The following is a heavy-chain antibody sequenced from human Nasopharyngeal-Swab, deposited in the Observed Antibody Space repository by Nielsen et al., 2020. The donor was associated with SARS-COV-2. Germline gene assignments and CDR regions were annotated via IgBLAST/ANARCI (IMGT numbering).Heavy chain of an antibody. CDR2: IYYSGST. J-gene: IGHJ5*02. V-gene: IGHV4-30-2*04. CDR3: ASSPFRITIFGVVIGNWFDP. D-gene: IGHD3-3*01. Sequence: WIRQPPGKGLEWIGYIYYSGSTYYNPSLKSRVTISVDTSKNQFSLKLSSVTAADTAVYYCASSPFRITIFGVVIGNWFDPWGQGTLVTVSS.